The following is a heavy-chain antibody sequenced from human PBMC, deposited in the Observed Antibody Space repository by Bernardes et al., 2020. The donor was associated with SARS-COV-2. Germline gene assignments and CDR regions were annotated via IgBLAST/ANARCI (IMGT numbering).Heavy chain of an antibody. Sequence: ASVKVSCKASGYGFTSYCITWVRQAPGQGLEWMGWINIYNGNTNYAQKFQGRVIMTTDTSTSTAYMDVRSLRSDDTAVYYCARGYYNGSVILAGDYWGQGTLVTVPS. D-gene: IGHD3-10*01. J-gene: IGHJ4*02. V-gene: IGHV1-18*01. CDR1: GYGFTSYC. CDR3: ARGYYNGSVILAGDY. CDR2: INIYNGNT.